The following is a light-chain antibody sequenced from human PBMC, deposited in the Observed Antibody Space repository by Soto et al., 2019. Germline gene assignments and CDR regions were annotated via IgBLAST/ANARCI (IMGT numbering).Light chain of an antibody. CDR1: SSDVGGFNY. CDR3: NSYTSSSTYV. V-gene: IGLV2-14*03. CDR2: DVT. J-gene: IGLJ1*01. Sequence: QSALTQPASVSGSPGQSITISCTGTSSDVGGFNYVSWYQQHPGKAPQLMIYDVTNRPSGVSYRFSGSKSGNTASLTISGLQAEDEADYYCNSYTSSSTYVFGTGTKVTAL.